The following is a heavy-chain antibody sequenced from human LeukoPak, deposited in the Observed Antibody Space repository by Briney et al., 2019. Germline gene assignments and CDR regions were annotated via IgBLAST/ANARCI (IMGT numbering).Heavy chain of an antibody. J-gene: IGHJ6*03. V-gene: IGHV4-39*07. Sequence: SETLSLTCTVSGGSISSSSYYWGWIRQPPGKGLEWIGSIYYSGSTYYNPSLKSRVTISVDTSKNQFSLKLSSVTAADTAVYYCASGSSWYNYYYMDVWGKGTTVTVSS. CDR3: ASGSSWYNYYYMDV. D-gene: IGHD6-13*01. CDR1: GGSISSSSYY. CDR2: IYYSGST.